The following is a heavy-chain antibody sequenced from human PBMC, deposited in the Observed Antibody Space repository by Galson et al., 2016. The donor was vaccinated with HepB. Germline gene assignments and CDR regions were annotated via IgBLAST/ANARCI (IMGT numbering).Heavy chain of an antibody. Sequence: SETLSLTCTVSGGSINRFFWGWIRQPPGKGLEWIGYVSNNRTTAYHPSLKSRVPISVDTSKNEVSLRLKSVTAADTAVYYCAREHGSENYIEYWGQGTLVTVSS. J-gene: IGHJ4*02. CDR2: VSNNRTT. D-gene: IGHD3-10*01. V-gene: IGHV4-59*01. CDR1: GGSINRFF. CDR3: AREHGSENYIEY.